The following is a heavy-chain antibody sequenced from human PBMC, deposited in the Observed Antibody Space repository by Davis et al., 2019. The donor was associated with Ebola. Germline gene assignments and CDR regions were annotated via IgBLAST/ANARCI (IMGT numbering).Heavy chain of an antibody. CDR2: ISGDSYYI. CDR3: VRCGGGTCHRASAFEI. D-gene: IGHD2-15*01. J-gene: IGHJ3*02. V-gene: IGHV3-21*01. Sequence: PGGSLRLSCAASGFPFNTYSMNWVRQAPGKGLEGVSAISGDSYYIYYADSVKGRFTVSRDNAEKSLYLQMDNLRAEDTATYYCVRCGGGTCHRASAFEIWGQGTVVTVSS. CDR1: GFPFNTYS.